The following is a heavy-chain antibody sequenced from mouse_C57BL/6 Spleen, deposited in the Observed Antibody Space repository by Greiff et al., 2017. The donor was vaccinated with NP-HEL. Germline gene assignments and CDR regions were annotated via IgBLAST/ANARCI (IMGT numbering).Heavy chain of an antibody. CDR3: ARHQHYDHYYAIDH. J-gene: IGHJ4*01. D-gene: IGHD2-4*01. CDR2: LSNLAYSI. CDR1: GFTFSPSG. Sequence: VQLQQSGPYFMQPGASLKLSCAASGFTFSPSGLAWVRQAPRTGPAWVAFLSNLAYSIYYADTVTGRFTISRETAKNTLYLELSSLRSEESAMYYRARHQHYDHYYAIDHWAHGT. V-gene: IGHV5-15*01.